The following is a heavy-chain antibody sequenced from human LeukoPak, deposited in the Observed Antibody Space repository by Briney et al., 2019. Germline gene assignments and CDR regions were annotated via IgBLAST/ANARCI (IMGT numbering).Heavy chain of an antibody. CDR2: ISSSGSTI. V-gene: IGHV3-11*01. D-gene: IGHD3-22*01. J-gene: IGHJ4*02. CDR3: ARSPYDSSGPSHFDY. CDR1: GFTFSDYY. Sequence: GGSLRLSCAASGFTFSDYYMSWIRQAPGKGLEWVSYISSSGSTIYYADSVKGRFIISRDNAKNSLYLQMNSLRAEDTAVYYCARSPYDSSGPSHFDYWGQGTLVTVSS.